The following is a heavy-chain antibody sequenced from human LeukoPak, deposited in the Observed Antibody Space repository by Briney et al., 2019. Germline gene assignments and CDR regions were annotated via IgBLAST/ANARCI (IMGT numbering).Heavy chain of an antibody. CDR2: ISSSGKA. CDR1: GGSITTTDFD. V-gene: IGHV4-39*01. J-gene: IGHJ4*02. D-gene: IGHD2-15*01. CDR3: SRFRGGTGFDY. Sequence: PSETLSLTRAVSGGSITTTDFDWAWIPQPPGQGFEWIATISSSGKAYYYPSLMSLVTISVDTSNNQFSLDVTSVTAADSGLFYCSRFRGGTGFDYWGRGILVIVS.